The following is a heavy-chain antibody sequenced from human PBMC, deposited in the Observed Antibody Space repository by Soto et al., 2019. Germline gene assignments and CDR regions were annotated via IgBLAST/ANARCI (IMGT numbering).Heavy chain of an antibody. CDR2: INHSGST. D-gene: IGHD6-13*01. CDR1: GGSFSGYY. CDR3: ARGRSSSWYYYGMDV. Sequence: SETLSLTCAVYGGSFSGYYWSWIRQPPGKGLEWIGEINHSGSTNYNPSLKSRVTISVDTSKNQFSLKLSSVTAADTAVYYCARGRSSSWYYYGMDVWGQGTTVTVSS. J-gene: IGHJ6*02. V-gene: IGHV4-34*01.